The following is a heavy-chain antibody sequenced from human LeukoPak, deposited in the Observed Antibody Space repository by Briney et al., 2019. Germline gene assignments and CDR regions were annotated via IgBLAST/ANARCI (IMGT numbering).Heavy chain of an antibody. CDR1: GYSFTGYY. Sequence: GASVKVSCKASGYSFTGYYMHWVRQAPGQGLEWMGWINPNSGGTHYAQKFQGRVTMTGDTSISTAYMELSSLRSDDTAIYYCARGPYSTSPHFDYWGQGTLVTVSS. CDR2: INPNSGGT. D-gene: IGHD6-6*01. CDR3: ARGPYSTSPHFDY. J-gene: IGHJ4*02. V-gene: IGHV1-2*02.